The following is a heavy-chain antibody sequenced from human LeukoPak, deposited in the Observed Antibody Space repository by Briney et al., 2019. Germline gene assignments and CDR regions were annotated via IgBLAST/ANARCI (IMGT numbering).Heavy chain of an antibody. D-gene: IGHD4-23*01. J-gene: IGHJ4*02. V-gene: IGHV3-23*01. CDR3: AKDENYGGNLYYFDY. CDR1: GFTFSSYA. CDR2: ISGSGGST. Sequence: GGSLRLSCAASGFTFSSYAMSWVRQAPGKGLEWASAISGSGGSTYYADSVKGRFTISRDNSKNTLYLQMNSLRAEDTAVYYCAKDENYGGNLYYFDYWGQGTLVTVSS.